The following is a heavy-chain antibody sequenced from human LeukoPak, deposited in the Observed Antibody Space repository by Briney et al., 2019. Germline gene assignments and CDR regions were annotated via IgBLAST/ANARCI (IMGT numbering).Heavy chain of an antibody. CDR1: GFTFSVYG. CDR2: ISYDGTDK. V-gene: IGHV3-30*18. Sequence: PGGSLRLSCAASGFTFSVYGMYWVRQPPGKGLEWVALISYDGTDKYHVDSVKGRFTISRDNSNNTLYLQMNSLRPDDTAVYYCAKAGYSSGWTSYYGMDVWGQGTTVAVSS. D-gene: IGHD6-19*01. CDR3: AKAGYSSGWTSYYGMDV. J-gene: IGHJ6*02.